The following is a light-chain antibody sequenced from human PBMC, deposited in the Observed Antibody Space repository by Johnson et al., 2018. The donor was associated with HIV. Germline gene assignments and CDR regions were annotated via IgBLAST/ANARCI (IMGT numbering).Light chain of an antibody. CDR2: EDY. Sequence: QSVLTQPPSVSAAPGQSVNISCSGHSSNIENYFVSWYQQLPGAAPRLLIYEDYKRPSGIPDRFSGSKSGASATLGITVLQTGDEADYYCGVWDASLSPHYVFGTGTTITVL. CDR1: SSNIENYF. CDR3: GVWDASLSPHYV. V-gene: IGLV1-51*02. J-gene: IGLJ1*01.